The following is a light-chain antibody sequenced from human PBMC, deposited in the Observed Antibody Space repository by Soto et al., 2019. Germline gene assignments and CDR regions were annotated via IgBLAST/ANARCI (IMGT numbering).Light chain of an antibody. J-gene: IGKJ1*01. CDR3: QQYNNWPPVT. CDR1: QSVSSN. V-gene: IGKV3-15*01. CDR2: GAS. Sequence: EVVMTQSPATLSVSPGERATLSCRASQSVSSNLAWYQQKPGQAPRLLIYGASTRATGIPARFSGSGSGTEFTLTISSLQSEDFAVYYCQQYNNWPPVTFGQGTKVDIK.